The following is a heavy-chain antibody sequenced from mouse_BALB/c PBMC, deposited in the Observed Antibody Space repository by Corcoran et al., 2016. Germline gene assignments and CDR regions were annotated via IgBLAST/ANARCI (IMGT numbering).Heavy chain of an antibody. CDR2: INTYTGEP. CDR3: AKGVLPYYYAMDY. Sequence: QIQLVQSGPELKKPGETVKISCKASGYTFTNYGMNWVKQAPGKGLKWMGWINTYTGEPTYADDFKGRFAFSLETSASTAYLQINNLKNEDTATYFCAKGVLPYYYAMDYWGQGTSVTVSS. V-gene: IGHV9-3-1*01. CDR1: GYTFTNYG. D-gene: IGHD1-1*01. J-gene: IGHJ4*01.